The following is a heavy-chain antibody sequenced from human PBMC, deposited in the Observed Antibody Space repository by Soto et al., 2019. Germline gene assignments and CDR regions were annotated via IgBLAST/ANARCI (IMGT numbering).Heavy chain of an antibody. V-gene: IGHV4-39*01. CDR2: INYSGST. CDR3: ARPVNYYYYYMDV. Sequence: SETLSLTGTVSGGSINSSPSYLAAMRQPPGKRLEWIGSINYSGSTYYSPSLKSRVNISADTSKHQFSLKLSSVTAAGTAVYYCARPVNYYYYYMDVWGKGTMVTVS. CDR1: GGSINSSPSY. J-gene: IGHJ6*03.